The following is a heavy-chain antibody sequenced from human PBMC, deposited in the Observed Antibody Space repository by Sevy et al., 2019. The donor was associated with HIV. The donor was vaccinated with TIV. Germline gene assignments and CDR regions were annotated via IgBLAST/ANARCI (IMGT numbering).Heavy chain of an antibody. Sequence: GGSLRLSCAASGFTFSSYAMHWVRQAPGKGLEWVAVISYDGSNKYYADSVKGRFTLSRDNSKNTLYLQMNSLRAEDTAVYYCARESVGWDIVVVPAARPYYYYYGMDVWGQGTTVTVSS. V-gene: IGHV3-30*04. CDR1: GFTFSSYA. D-gene: IGHD2-2*01. J-gene: IGHJ6*02. CDR3: ARESVGWDIVVVPAARPYYYYYGMDV. CDR2: ISYDGSNK.